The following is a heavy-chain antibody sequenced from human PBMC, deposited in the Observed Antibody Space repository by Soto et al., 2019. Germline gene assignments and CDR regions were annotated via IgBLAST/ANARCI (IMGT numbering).Heavy chain of an antibody. D-gene: IGHD4-17*01. Sequence: PGGSLRLSCGASGFTFSDYYMSWIRQAPGKGLEWVSYISSSSSYTNYADSVKGRFTISRDNAKNSLYLQMNSLRAEDTAVYYCARVGTVTITFDYWGQGTLVTVSS. CDR2: ISSSSSYT. V-gene: IGHV3-11*06. J-gene: IGHJ4*02. CDR3: ARVGTVTITFDY. CDR1: GFTFSDYY.